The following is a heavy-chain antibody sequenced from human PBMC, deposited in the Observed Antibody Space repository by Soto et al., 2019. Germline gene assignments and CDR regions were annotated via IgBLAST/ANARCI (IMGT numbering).Heavy chain of an antibody. CDR2: VHHSWGS. V-gene: IGHV4-59*08. D-gene: IGHD3-10*01. Sequence: QVQLQESGPGLVKPSETLSLSCTVSGGSISSYYWSWFRQSPGKRMEWIGYVHHSWGSSYNPSLQSRVAILLDTSMSQFSLKVTSVTATDTAVYYCARQGFGPLHGLVDVWGQGTTVTVSS. CDR1: GGSISSYY. CDR3: ARQGFGPLHGLVDV. J-gene: IGHJ6*02.